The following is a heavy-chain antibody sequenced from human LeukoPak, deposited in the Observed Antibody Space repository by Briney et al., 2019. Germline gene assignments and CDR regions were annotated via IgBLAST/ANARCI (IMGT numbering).Heavy chain of an antibody. CDR3: ARTGRDGDNLFDY. D-gene: IGHD5-24*01. J-gene: IGHJ4*02. CDR1: GGSISSSSYF. Sequence: SETLSLTCTVSGGSISSSSYFWRWIRQPPGKGLEWIGSIYYSGSNYYNPSLKSRVTIAVATSKIQFSLKLSSVAAADTAVYYCARTGRDGDNLFDYWGQGTLVTVSS. V-gene: IGHV4-39*01. CDR2: IYYSGSN.